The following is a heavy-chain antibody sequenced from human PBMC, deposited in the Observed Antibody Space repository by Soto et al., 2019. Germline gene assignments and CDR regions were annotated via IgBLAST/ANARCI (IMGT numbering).Heavy chain of an antibody. CDR2: IYYSGST. V-gene: IGHV4-59*01. CDR3: ARNGYYDILTGYIPEGAFDI. J-gene: IGHJ3*02. CDR1: GGSISSYY. Sequence: ASDTLSLTCTVSGGSISSYYWSWIRQPPGKGLEWIGYIYYSGSTNYNPSLKSRVTISVDTSKNQFSLKLSSVTAADTAVYYCARNGYYDILTGYIPEGAFDIWGQGTMVTVSS. D-gene: IGHD3-9*01.